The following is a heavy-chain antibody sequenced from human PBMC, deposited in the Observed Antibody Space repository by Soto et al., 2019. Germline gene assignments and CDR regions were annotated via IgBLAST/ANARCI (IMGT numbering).Heavy chain of an antibody. CDR3: ARPAGRVDYFDX. CDR2: ISSSSSTI. D-gene: IGHD2-15*01. Sequence: EVQLVESGGGLVQPGGSLRLSCAASGFVFSTYSMNWVRQAPGKGLEWVSYISSSSSTIYYADSVQGRFTISRDNAKNSLYLQVNSLRDEDTAVYYCARPAGRVDYFDXWXXGXLVTVSS. CDR1: GFVFSTYS. J-gene: IGHJ4*02. V-gene: IGHV3-48*02.